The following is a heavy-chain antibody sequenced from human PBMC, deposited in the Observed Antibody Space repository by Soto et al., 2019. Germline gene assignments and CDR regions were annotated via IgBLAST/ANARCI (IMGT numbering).Heavy chain of an antibody. Sequence: QVQLVQSGAEVKKPGSSVKVSCKASGGTFSSYAISWVRQAPGQGLEWMGGIIPIFGTANYAQKFQGSVTITADQTTSTAYLDRGSLRSEDTAVYYCAIGGAYFPSRSCFDPWGQGTLVTVSS. CDR3: AIGGAYFPSRSCFDP. J-gene: IGHJ5*02. V-gene: IGHV1-69*12. CDR2: IIPIFGTA. D-gene: IGHD1-26*01. CDR1: GGTFSSYA.